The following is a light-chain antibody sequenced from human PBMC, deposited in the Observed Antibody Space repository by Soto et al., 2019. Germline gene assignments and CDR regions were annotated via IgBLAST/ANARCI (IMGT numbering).Light chain of an antibody. CDR1: QSVSSY. J-gene: IGKJ1*01. CDR3: QQYGSSGT. V-gene: IGKV3-20*01. Sequence: EIVLTQSPATLSLSPGERATLSCRAGQSVSSYLAWYQQKPGQDPRLLIYGASNRATGIPDRFSGSGSGTDFTLTISRLEPEDFAVYYCQQYGSSGTFGQGTKVDIK. CDR2: GAS.